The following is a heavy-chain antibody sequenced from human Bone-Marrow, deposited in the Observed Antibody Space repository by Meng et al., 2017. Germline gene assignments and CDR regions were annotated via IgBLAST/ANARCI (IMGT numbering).Heavy chain of an antibody. J-gene: IGHJ4*02. CDR1: GGSFSGYY. CDR3: ARDGGY. Sequence: LHLQQWGAARLKPSETLSLTCAANGGSFSGYYWSWIGQPPGXGLEWIGEINHSGSTNYNPSLKSRVTISVDTSKNQFSLKLSSVTAADTAVYYCARDGGYWGQGTLVTVSS. CDR2: INHSGST. V-gene: IGHV4-34*01. D-gene: IGHD3-16*01.